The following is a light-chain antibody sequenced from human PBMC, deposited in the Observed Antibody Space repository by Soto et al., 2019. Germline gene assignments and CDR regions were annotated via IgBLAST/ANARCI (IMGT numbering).Light chain of an antibody. CDR3: LQDYNYPWT. V-gene: IGKV1-6*01. Sequence: IQMTQSPSSLSASVGDRVTITCRASQTISSWLAWYQQKPGKAPKLLIYKASRLQSGVPSRFSGRGSGTDFALTINSLQPEDFATYYCLQDYNYPWTFGQGTKVDIK. CDR2: KAS. J-gene: IGKJ1*01. CDR1: QTISSW.